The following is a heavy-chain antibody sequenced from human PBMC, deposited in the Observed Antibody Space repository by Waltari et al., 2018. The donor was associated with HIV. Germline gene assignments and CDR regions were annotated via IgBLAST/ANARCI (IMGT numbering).Heavy chain of an antibody. D-gene: IGHD2-2*01. CDR3: ARVYSSTTGRALDY. V-gene: IGHV3-7*01. Sequence: EVQLVESGGGLVQPGGSLRLSCVGSGFLFSNHWTTWVRQAPGKGREWVSNIKQDGREKNYVDAVAGRFSISRDNANNSLYLQLNSLRDEDTAVYYCARVYSSTTGRALDYWGQGALVTVSS. CDR2: IKQDGREK. J-gene: IGHJ4*02. CDR1: GFLFSNHW.